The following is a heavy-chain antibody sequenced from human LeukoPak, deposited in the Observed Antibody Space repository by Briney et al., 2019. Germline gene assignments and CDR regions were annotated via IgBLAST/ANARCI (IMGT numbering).Heavy chain of an antibody. D-gene: IGHD3-3*01. Sequence: GGSLRLSCAASGFTFSGYSMNWVHQAPGKGLEWISHIRSSSTTMYYADSVKGRFTISRDNAKNSLYLQMSSLRDEDTAVYYCARDRGHDFWSGFGYWGQGTLVTVSS. CDR1: GFTFSGYS. CDR2: IRSSSTTM. J-gene: IGHJ4*02. V-gene: IGHV3-48*02. CDR3: ARDRGHDFWSGFGY.